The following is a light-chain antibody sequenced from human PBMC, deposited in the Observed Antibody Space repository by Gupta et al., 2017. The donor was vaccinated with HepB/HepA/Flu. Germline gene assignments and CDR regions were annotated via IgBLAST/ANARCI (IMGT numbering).Light chain of an antibody. J-gene: IGLJ2*01. CDR1: SSDVGGYNS. V-gene: IGLV2-14*03. CDR2: DVN. Sequence: QSALTQPASVSGSPGPSITISCTGTSSDVGGYNSVAWYQQYSGKAPKLLIYDVNVRPSGISTRFSGSKSGNSASLTISGLQTEDEADYFCSSFTSTTTTIVVFGGGTKLTVL. CDR3: SSFTSTTTTIVV.